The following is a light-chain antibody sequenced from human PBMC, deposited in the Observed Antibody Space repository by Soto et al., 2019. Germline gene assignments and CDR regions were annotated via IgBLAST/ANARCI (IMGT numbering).Light chain of an antibody. J-gene: IGKJ4*01. CDR3: QKYNSAPLT. V-gene: IGKV1-27*01. Sequence: DVQMTQSPSSLSAFVGDRVTITCRASQGIAPYLAWFQQKPGKVPKLLIYATSTLQSGDTSRFSGSGSGTDFTLTINSLQPEDVGTYYCQKYNSAPLTFGGGTKVEIK. CDR1: QGIAPY. CDR2: ATS.